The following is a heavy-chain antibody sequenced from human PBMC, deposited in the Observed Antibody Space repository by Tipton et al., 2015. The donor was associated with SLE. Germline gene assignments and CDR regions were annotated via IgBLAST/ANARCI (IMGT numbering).Heavy chain of an antibody. J-gene: IGHJ5*02. V-gene: IGHV4-34*01. CDR3: VAILKGDYNSWFDP. Sequence: SWAVYGGSFSDYYWTWIRQPPGKGLEWIGEINHSGTTNYNPSLKSRVTISVDTSKNQFSLNLSPLTAADTAVYYCVAILKGDYNSWFDPWGQGTQVTVSS. CDR2: INHSGTT. D-gene: IGHD4-17*01. CDR1: GGSFSDYY.